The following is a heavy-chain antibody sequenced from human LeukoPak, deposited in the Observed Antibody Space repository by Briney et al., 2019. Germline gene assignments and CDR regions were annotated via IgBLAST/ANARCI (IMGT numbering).Heavy chain of an antibody. V-gene: IGHV3-48*03. J-gene: IGHJ4*02. CDR2: ISTGGRTI. D-gene: IGHD2-15*01. Sequence: GGSLRLSCAASGFSFSAFEMNWVRQAPGKGLEWISHISTGGRTIYYADSVMGRFTISRDNAKNSLYLQMNSLRGEDTGVYYCARGSGYVLDYWTQGTLVTVSS. CDR3: ARGSGYVLDY. CDR1: GFSFSAFE.